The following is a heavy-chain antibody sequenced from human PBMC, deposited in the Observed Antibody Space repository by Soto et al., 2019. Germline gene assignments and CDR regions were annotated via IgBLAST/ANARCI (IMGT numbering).Heavy chain of an antibody. D-gene: IGHD3-22*01. J-gene: IGHJ4*02. CDR1: GGSMSTSDYY. V-gene: IGHV4-39*01. CDR3: VGGYPCVGFDY. Sequence: SETLSLTCTVSGGSMSTSDYYWGWIRQTPGKGLEYIGNIDYRGSASYNPSLESRVTISIDTSKNQFSLKLSSVTAVDTAVYICVGGYPCVGFDYWGQGTLVTVSS. CDR2: IDYRGSA.